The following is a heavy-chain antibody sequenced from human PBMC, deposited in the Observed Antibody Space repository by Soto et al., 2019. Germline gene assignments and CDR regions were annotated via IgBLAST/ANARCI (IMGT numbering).Heavy chain of an antibody. J-gene: IGHJ6*02. CDR3: AAVDRVPAGPYYYYSMEI. Sequence: SETLSLTCAVSGGSISSGGYSWSWIRQPPGKGLEWIGYIYHSWSTYYNPSLKSRVTISVDRSKNHFSLKLSSVTAADTAVYDCAAVDRVPAGPYYYYSMEIWGQGTSITASS. CDR2: IYHSWST. D-gene: IGHD2-2*01. CDR1: GGSISSGGYS. V-gene: IGHV4-30-2*01.